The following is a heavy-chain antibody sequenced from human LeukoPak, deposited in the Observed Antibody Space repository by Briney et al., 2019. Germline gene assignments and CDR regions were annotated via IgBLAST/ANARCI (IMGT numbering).Heavy chain of an antibody. D-gene: IGHD5-24*01. V-gene: IGHV3-7*03. CDR2: IKEDGTEI. CDR3: AKEGRSLQTY. J-gene: IGHJ4*02. Sequence: PGGSLRLSCAASGFMFSSNWMSWVRLAPGKGLEWVANIKEDGTEIYYVDSVKGRFTISRDNAKNSLYLQMNSLRVEDTAVYYCAKEGRSLQTYWGQGTLVTVSS. CDR1: GFMFSSNW.